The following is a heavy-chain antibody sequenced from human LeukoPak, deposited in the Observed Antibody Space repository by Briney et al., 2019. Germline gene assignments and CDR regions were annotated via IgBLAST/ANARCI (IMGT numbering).Heavy chain of an antibody. V-gene: IGHV3-30*04. CDR3: ARDSGYDSGGVLSNFDY. D-gene: IGHD5-12*01. Sequence: GGSLRLSCAASGFTFSSYAMHWVRQAPGKGLERVAVISYDGSNKYYADSVKGRFTISRDNSRNTLYLQMNSLRAEDTAVYYCARDSGYDSGGVLSNFDYWGQGTLVTVSS. CDR1: GFTFSSYA. J-gene: IGHJ4*02. CDR2: ISYDGSNK.